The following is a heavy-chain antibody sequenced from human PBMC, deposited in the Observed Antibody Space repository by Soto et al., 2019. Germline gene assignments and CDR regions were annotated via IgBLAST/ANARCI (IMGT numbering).Heavy chain of an antibody. CDR1: GFIFDDYA. D-gene: IGHD3-9*01. Sequence: EVQLVESGGGLVQPGRSLRLSFAASGFIFDDYAMHWVPPAPGKGLEWVSGISWDSGSIIYADSVKGRFIISRDNANNSLYLQMNSLRAEDTALYYCARDMIGDILTTYYKVYYYAMDVWGQGTTVTVSS. CDR2: ISWDSGSI. V-gene: IGHV3-9*01. CDR3: ARDMIGDILTTYYKVYYYAMDV. J-gene: IGHJ6*02.